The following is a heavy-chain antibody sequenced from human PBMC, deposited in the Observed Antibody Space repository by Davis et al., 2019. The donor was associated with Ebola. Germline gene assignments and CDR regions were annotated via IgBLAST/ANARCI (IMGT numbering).Heavy chain of an antibody. Sequence: SQTLSLTCAVYGGSFSGYYWSWIRQPPGKGLEWIGEIKHSGSTNYNPSLKSRVTISVDTSKNQFSLKLSSVTAADTAVYYCARGENGGKPVGYWGQGTLVTVSS. CDR3: ARGENGGKPVGY. CDR1: GGSFSGYY. J-gene: IGHJ4*02. CDR2: IKHSGST. V-gene: IGHV4-34*01. D-gene: IGHD4-23*01.